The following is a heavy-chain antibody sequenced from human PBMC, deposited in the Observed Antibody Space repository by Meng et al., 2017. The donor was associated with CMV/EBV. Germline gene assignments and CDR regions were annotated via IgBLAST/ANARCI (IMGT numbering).Heavy chain of an antibody. Sequence: GGPLRLSCAASGFTFSSYSMNWVRQAPGKGLEWVSSISSSSSYIYYADSVKGRFTISRDNAKNSLYLQMNSLRAEDTAVYYCARDGIAVAGIDYWGQGTLVTVSS. V-gene: IGHV3-21*01. J-gene: IGHJ4*02. CDR1: GFTFSSYS. CDR3: ARDGIAVAGIDY. D-gene: IGHD6-19*01. CDR2: ISSSSSYI.